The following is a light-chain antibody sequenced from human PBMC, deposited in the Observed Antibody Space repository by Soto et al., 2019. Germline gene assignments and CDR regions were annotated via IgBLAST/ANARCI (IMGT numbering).Light chain of an antibody. CDR2: GAS. CDR3: QQYGSSPPFT. Sequence: EIVLTQSPGTLSLSPGERATLSCRASQSVSSRLAWYQQKPGQAPRLLISGASSRATGIPDRFSGSGSGTDFTLTISRLEPEDFALYYCQQYGSSPPFTFGPGTKVDIK. CDR1: QSVSSR. J-gene: IGKJ3*01. V-gene: IGKV3-20*01.